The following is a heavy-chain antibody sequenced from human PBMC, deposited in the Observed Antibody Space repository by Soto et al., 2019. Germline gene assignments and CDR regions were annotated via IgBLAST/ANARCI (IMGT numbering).Heavy chain of an antibody. Sequence: PGGSLRHSCAASGFIFENFVMSWVRQAPGKGLEWISSISGSGFKKYYADSVKGRFTISRDNSKSTVYLELNNLSAEDTAVYHCAKNQGVELVPLATVDWFDPWGQGSVVTVSS. V-gene: IGHV3-23*01. CDR1: GFIFENFV. CDR2: ISGSGFKK. CDR3: AKNQGVELVPLATVDWFDP. J-gene: IGHJ5*02. D-gene: IGHD1-26*01.